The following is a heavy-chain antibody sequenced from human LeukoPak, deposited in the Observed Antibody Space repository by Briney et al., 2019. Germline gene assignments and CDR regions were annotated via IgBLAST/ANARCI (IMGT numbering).Heavy chain of an antibody. CDR2: IYVSGST. Sequence: SETLSLTCTVSGDSLDRHYWSWIRQPAGRGLDWIGRIYVSGSTTHNPSLTGRVAMSVDASKNQFSLKLRSVTAADTAVYYCARFTYGGYSLDSWGQGTLVVVSS. CDR3: ARFTYGGYSLDS. D-gene: IGHD5-12*01. CDR1: GDSLDRHY. V-gene: IGHV4-4*07. J-gene: IGHJ4*02.